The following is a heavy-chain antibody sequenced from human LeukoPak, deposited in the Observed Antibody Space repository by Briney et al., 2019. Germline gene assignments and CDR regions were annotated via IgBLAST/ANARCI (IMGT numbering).Heavy chain of an antibody. Sequence: GGSLRLSCAASGFTFSDYWMHWVRQAPGKGLVWVSHINADEDRAAYADSVKGRFTISRDNARNTLYLQMSSLRAEDTAVYYCAKDLGSVVTPPSLDFWGQGTLVTVSS. J-gene: IGHJ4*02. V-gene: IGHV3-74*01. CDR2: INADEDRA. D-gene: IGHD4-23*01. CDR1: GFTFSDYW. CDR3: AKDLGSVVTPPSLDF.